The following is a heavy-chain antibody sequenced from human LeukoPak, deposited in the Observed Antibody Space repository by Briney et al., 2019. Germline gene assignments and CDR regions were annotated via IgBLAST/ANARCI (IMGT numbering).Heavy chain of an antibody. J-gene: IGHJ3*02. CDR3: ARLTYYYDSSGYYDAFDI. CDR1: GGSFSGYY. CDR2: INHSGST. Sequence: SETLSLTCAVYGGSFSGYYWSWIRQPPGKGLEWIGEINHSGSTNYNPSLKSRVTISVDTSKNQFSLKLSSVTAADTAVYYCARLTYYYDSSGYYDAFDIWGQGTMVTVSS. D-gene: IGHD3-22*01. V-gene: IGHV4-34*01.